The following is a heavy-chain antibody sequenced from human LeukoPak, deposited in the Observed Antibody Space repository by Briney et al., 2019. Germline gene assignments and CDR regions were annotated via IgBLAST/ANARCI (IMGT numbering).Heavy chain of an antibody. J-gene: IGHJ4*02. CDR2: IYTTGNT. CDR1: GGSISSDDYY. V-gene: IGHV4-61*02. D-gene: IGHD2/OR15-2a*01. Sequence: SQTLSLACTESGGSISSDDYYWNWIRQPAGRGLEWIGRIYTTGNTMYNPSLESRVSMSIDTSKNQVSLKVKSVTAADTAVYYCARGGTLFTFFDSWGQGTLVTVSS. CDR3: ARGGTLFTFFDS.